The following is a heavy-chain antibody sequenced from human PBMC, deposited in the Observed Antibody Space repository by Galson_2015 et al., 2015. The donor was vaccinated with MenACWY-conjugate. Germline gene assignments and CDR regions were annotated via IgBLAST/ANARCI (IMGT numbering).Heavy chain of an antibody. CDR3: AKAEYCGSTSCYTWFGY. J-gene: IGHJ4*02. V-gene: IGHV3-23*01. Sequence: SLRLSCAASGFAFSSYAMSWVRQAPGKGLEWVSAISGTDGSTYYADSVKGRFTISRDNSKNTLYLQMNGLRADDTAVYHCAKAEYCGSTSCYTWFGYWGQGTQVTVSS. CDR1: GFAFSSYA. CDR2: ISGTDGST. D-gene: IGHD2-2*02.